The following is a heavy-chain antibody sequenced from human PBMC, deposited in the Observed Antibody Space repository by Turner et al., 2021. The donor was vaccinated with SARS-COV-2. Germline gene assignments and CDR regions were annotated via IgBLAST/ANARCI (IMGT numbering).Heavy chain of an antibody. J-gene: IGHJ4*02. Sequence: EVQLLEYGGGLVQPGGSLSLSCADSGFTFSSYAMSWVRQAQGKGLEWGSAISGSGGTTYYADSVKGRFTIARDNSKNTLFLQMNSLRAEDTAVYYCAKADRVMIVVVITLFDYWGQGTLVTVSS. CDR2: ISGSGGTT. D-gene: IGHD3-22*01. V-gene: IGHV3-23*01. CDR1: GFTFSSYA. CDR3: AKADRVMIVVVITLFDY.